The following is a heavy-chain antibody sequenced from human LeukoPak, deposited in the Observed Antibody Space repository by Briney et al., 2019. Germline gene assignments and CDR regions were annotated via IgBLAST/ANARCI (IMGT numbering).Heavy chain of an antibody. Sequence: GGSLRLSCAASGFTFSSYGMSWVRQAPGKGLEWVAFIRYDGSNKYYADSVKGRFTISRDNSKNTLYLQMNSLRAEDTAVYYCAKDRLGYCSGGSCYSPNWFDPWGQGTLVTVSS. CDR1: GFTFSSYG. J-gene: IGHJ5*02. CDR3: AKDRLGYCSGGSCYSPNWFDP. D-gene: IGHD2-15*01. V-gene: IGHV3-30*02. CDR2: IRYDGSNK.